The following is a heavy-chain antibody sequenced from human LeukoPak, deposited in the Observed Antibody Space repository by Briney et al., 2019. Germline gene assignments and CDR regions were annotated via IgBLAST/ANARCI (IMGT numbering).Heavy chain of an antibody. CDR2: ISSTGGAT. D-gene: IGHD7-27*01. Sequence: GGSLRLSCAASGFTFSSYAMSWVRQAPGKGLEWVSAISSTGGATYYADSVKGRFTVSRDNSKISLYLQMNSLRPEDTAVYFCAKDGANWAFDYWGQGTLVTVSS. CDR1: GFTFSSYA. V-gene: IGHV3-23*01. CDR3: AKDGANWAFDY. J-gene: IGHJ4*02.